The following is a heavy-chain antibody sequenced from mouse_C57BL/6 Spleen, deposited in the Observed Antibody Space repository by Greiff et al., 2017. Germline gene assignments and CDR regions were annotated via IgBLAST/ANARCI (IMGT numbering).Heavy chain of an antibody. CDR3: AKTATVVASDYYAMDY. Sequence: VQLQESGPGLVQPSQSLSITCTVSGFSLTSYGVHWVRQSPGKGLEWLGVIWRGGSTDYNAAFMSRLSITKDNSKSQVFFKMNSLQADDTAIYYCAKTATVVASDYYAMDYWGQGTSVTVSS. CDR2: IWRGGST. D-gene: IGHD1-1*01. V-gene: IGHV2-5*01. J-gene: IGHJ4*01. CDR1: GFSLTSYG.